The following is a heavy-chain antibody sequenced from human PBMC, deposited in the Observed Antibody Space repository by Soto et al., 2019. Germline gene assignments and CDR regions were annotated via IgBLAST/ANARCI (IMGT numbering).Heavy chain of an antibody. CDR1: GSTLSDHY. Sequence: EVQLVESGGGLVQPGGSLRLSCAGSGSTLSDHYMDWVRQAPGEGLEWVGRIRNGANSYSTEYAASVRGRFIISRDDSKNSLYLQMNSLKTEDTAVYYCARSGAYTWFDPWGQGTLVTVSS. D-gene: IGHD3-10*01. CDR3: ARSGAYTWFDP. V-gene: IGHV3-72*01. J-gene: IGHJ5*02. CDR2: IRNGANSYST.